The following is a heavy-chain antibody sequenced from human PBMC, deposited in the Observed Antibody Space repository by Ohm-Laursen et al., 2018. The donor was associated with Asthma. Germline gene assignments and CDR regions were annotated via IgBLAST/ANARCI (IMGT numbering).Heavy chain of an antibody. CDR1: GGSVSSGSYY. V-gene: IGHV4-61*01. J-gene: IGHJ3*02. Sequence: GTLSLTCSVSGGSVSSGSYYWSWIRQPPGKGLEWIGYIYYSGSTNYNPSLKSRVTISVDTPKNQFSLKLSSVTAADTAVYYCARDTQYLHDAFNIWGQGTMVTVSS. CDR2: IYYSGST. CDR3: ARDTQYLHDAFNI. D-gene: IGHD2-2*01.